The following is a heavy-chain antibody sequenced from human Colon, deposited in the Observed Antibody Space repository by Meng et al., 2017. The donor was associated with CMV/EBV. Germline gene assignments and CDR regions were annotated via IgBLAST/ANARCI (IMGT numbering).Heavy chain of an antibody. J-gene: IGHJ4*02. CDR2: ISGDNEKT. V-gene: IGHV1-18*01. CDR3: ARANVVGSLDH. D-gene: IGHD2-15*01. Sequence: ASVKVSCKASGYTFSIFGISWVRQAPGQGPEWMGWISGDNEKTSYAQKFQGRLTVTSDTSTKTAYMELRSLRSDDTALYYCARANVVGSLDHWGPGTLVTVSS. CDR1: GYTFSIFG.